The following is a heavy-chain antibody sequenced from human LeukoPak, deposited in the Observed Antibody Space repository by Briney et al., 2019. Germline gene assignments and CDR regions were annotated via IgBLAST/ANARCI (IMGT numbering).Heavy chain of an antibody. D-gene: IGHD1-26*01. Sequence: PSETLSLTCTVSGGSISSSSHYWGWIRQPPGKGLEWIGSIYYSGSTYYNPSLKSRVTISVDTSKNQFSLKLSSVTAADTAVYYCARTIVGAPDYWGQGTPVTVSS. J-gene: IGHJ4*02. CDR3: ARTIVGAPDY. V-gene: IGHV4-39*01. CDR1: GGSISSSSHY. CDR2: IYYSGST.